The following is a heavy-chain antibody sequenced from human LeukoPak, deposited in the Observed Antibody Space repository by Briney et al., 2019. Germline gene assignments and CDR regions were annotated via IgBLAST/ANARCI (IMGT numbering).Heavy chain of an antibody. V-gene: IGHV3-30*02. Sequence: GGSLRLSCAASGFTFSSYGMHWVRQAPGKGLEWVAVIWYDGSNKYYADSVKGRFTISRDNSKNTLYLQMNSLRAEDTAVYYCAKADGDLSRYYYCYGMDVWGQGTTVTVSS. J-gene: IGHJ6*02. CDR2: IWYDGSNK. CDR3: AKADGDLSRYYYCYGMDV. CDR1: GFTFSSYG. D-gene: IGHD4-17*01.